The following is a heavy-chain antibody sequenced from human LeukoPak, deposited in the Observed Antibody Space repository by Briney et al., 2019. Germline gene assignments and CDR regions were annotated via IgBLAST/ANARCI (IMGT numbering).Heavy chain of an antibody. CDR3: ARVDVYRSLGAFDI. D-gene: IGHD5-18*01. CDR1: GYTFTSYG. V-gene: IGHV1-18*01. J-gene: IGHJ3*02. CDR2: ISAYNGNT. Sequence: ASVKVSCKASGYTFTSYGISWVRQAPGQGLEWMGWISAYNGNTNYAQKLQGRVTMTTDTSTSTAYMELRRLRSDDTAVYYCARVDVYRSLGAFDIWGQGTMVTVSS.